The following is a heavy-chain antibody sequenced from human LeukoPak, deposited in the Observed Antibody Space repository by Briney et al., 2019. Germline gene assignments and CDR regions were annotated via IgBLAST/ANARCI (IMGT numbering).Heavy chain of an antibody. CDR2: ISSSSSYI. J-gene: IGHJ5*02. CDR3: AKCSTPAYTTGWCNWIDP. CDR1: GFTFSSYS. Sequence: GGSLRLSCAASGFTFSSYSMNWVRQAPGKGLEWVSSISSSSSYIYYADSVKGRFTVSRDTSKNTLYLQMNSLRADDTAVYYCAKCSTPAYTTGWCNWIDPWGQGTLVTVSS. D-gene: IGHD6-19*01. V-gene: IGHV3-21*04.